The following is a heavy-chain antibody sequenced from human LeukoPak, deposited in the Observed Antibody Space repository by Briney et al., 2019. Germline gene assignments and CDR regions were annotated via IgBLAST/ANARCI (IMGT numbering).Heavy chain of an antibody. J-gene: IGHJ4*02. CDR1: GFTFSSYS. CDR2: ISSSSSTI. V-gene: IGHV3-48*04. D-gene: IGHD5-18*01. CDR3: ARVLSLWYYFDY. Sequence: GGSLRLSCAASGFTFSSYSMNWVRQAPGKGLEWVSYISSSSSTIYYADSVKGRFTISRDNAKNSLYLQMDSLRAEDTAVYYCARVLSLWYYFDYGGQGPLVTVSS.